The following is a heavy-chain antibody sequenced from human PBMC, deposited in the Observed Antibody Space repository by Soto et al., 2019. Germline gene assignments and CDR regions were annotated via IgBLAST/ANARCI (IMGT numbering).Heavy chain of an antibody. CDR1: GFTFSSYA. J-gene: IGHJ4*02. CDR3: ASLSGADYGGDPPFDY. D-gene: IGHD4-17*01. Sequence: GGSLRLSCAASGFTFSSYAMSWVRQAPGKGLEWVSAISGSGGSTYYANSVKGRFTISRDNSKNTLYLQMNSLRAEDRAVYYCASLSGADYGGDPPFDYWGQGTLVTVSS. CDR2: ISGSGGST. V-gene: IGHV3-23*01.